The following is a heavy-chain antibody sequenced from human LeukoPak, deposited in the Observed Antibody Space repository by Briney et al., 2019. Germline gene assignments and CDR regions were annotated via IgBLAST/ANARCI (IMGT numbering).Heavy chain of an antibody. J-gene: IGHJ4*02. V-gene: IGHV1-2*02. CDR3: ATDGAVAGTDYPEY. CDR2: INPKSGGT. CDR1: GYTFTGYY. Sequence: ASVKVSCKASGYTFTGYYIHWVRQAPGQGLEWMGWINPKSGGTKYAQKFQGRVTMTRDTSISTAYMELSSLTSDDTALYYCATDGAVAGTDYPEYWGQGTLVTVSS. D-gene: IGHD6-19*01.